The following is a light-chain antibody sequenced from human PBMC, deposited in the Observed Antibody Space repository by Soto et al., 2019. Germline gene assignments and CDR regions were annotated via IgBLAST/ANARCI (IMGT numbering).Light chain of an antibody. CDR1: ERVSTN. J-gene: IGKJ1*01. V-gene: IGKV3-15*01. Sequence: DIVMTQSPLTLSVSPGESATLSCRASERVSTNLAWYQQTPGQAPRLLIYSASRRPTDIPVRFSGSGSAAEFTLTISSLQSEDFQIYYCQQYNNLPPTFGQGTKVEVK. CDR3: QQYNNLPPT. CDR2: SAS.